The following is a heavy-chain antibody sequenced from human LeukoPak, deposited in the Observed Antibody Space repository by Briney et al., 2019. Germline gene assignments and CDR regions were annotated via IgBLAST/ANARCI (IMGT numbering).Heavy chain of an antibody. V-gene: IGHV3-23*01. CDR1: GFTFNSYA. CDR2: ISVSGGDT. Sequence: GGSLRLSCAASGFTFNSYAMSWVRQAPGQGLEWVSGISVSGGDTYYAGSVKGRFTISRDNSKNALYLQMNSLRADDTAVYYCAKGHLSILFPFDSWGQGTLVTVSS. J-gene: IGHJ4*02. D-gene: IGHD2-21*01. CDR3: AKGHLSILFPFDS.